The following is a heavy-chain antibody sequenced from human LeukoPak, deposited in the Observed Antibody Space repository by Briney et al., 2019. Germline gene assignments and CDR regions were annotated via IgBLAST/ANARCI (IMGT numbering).Heavy chain of an antibody. Sequence: GGSLRLSCAASGFIVSSDYMSWVRQAPGKGLEWVSVIFGGNTTYYADSVKGRFTISRDNSKNMVYLQMKSLRDEDTAIYYCARRPRGVNYGCYWGQGTLVTVSS. D-gene: IGHD3-10*01. CDR1: GFIVSSDY. J-gene: IGHJ4*02. CDR3: ARRPRGVNYGCY. CDR2: IFGGNTT. V-gene: IGHV3-53*01.